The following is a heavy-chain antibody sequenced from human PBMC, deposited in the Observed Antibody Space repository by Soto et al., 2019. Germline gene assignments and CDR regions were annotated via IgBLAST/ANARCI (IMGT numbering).Heavy chain of an antibody. CDR1: GYTFTSYG. Sequence: ASVKVSCKASGYTFTSYGISWVRQAPGQGLEWMGWISAYNGNTNYAQKLQGRVTMTTDTSTSTAYMELRSLRSDDTAVYYCAREDFRSLYSSGWEPYYYYYGMDVWGQGTTVTVSS. J-gene: IGHJ6*02. V-gene: IGHV1-18*01. CDR3: AREDFRSLYSSGWEPYYYYYGMDV. CDR2: ISAYNGNT. D-gene: IGHD6-19*01.